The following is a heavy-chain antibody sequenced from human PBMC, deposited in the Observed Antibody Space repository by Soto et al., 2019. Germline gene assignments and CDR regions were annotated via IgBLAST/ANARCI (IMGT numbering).Heavy chain of an antibody. CDR3: ARDHDYDSSGYYLDY. J-gene: IGHJ4*02. D-gene: IGHD3-22*01. CDR1: GFNLSNYG. V-gene: IGHV3-33*01. CDR2: IWYDGSKK. Sequence: PGGSLRLSCAASGFNLSNYGMHWVRQAPGKGLEWVAIIWYDGSKKYFADSVKGRFTISRDNFKNTLYLQMNRLRAEDTAVYYCARDHDYDSSGYYLDYWGQGTLVTVSS.